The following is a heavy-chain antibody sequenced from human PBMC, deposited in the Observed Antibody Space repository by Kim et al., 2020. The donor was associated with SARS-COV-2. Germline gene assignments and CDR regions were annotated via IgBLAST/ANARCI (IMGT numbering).Heavy chain of an antibody. CDR2: ISNSGVTI. Sequence: GLSLTLSCAASGFSFRDYDMSWVRQAPGKGLEWLSYISNSGVTISYADSVKGRFTISRDNAKDSLYLQMTSLRADDTAIYYCVRGRTWLQYDVFDHWGQGTLVTVSS. D-gene: IGHD4-4*01. CDR1: GFSFRDYD. J-gene: IGHJ4*02. V-gene: IGHV3-11*01. CDR3: VRGRTWLQYDVFDH.